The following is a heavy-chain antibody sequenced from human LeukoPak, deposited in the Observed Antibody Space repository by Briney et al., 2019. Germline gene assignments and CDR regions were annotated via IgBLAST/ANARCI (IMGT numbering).Heavy chain of an antibody. Sequence: PSETLSLTCTVSGGSISSYYWSWIRQPAGKGRDGVGRIYTRGSTKYNPSLKSRGTVSVDTCKNQVSLKLTSVTAADPAVYSCARISYNFCDGYSAFDIWGRGTLVTVSS. CDR3: ARISYNFCDGYSAFDI. CDR2: IYTRGST. D-gene: IGHD3-3*01. V-gene: IGHV4-4*07. CDR1: GGSISSYY. J-gene: IGHJ3*02.